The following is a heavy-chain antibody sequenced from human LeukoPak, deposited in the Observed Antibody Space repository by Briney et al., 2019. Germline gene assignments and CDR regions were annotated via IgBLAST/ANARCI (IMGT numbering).Heavy chain of an antibody. CDR2: ISSSGTGI. CDR3: ARAMWDAFDI. CDR1: GFTFRHYY. D-gene: IGHD3-10*02. V-gene: IGHV3-11*01. Sequence: PGGSLTLSCAASGFTFRHYYMGWLRQAPGKGLEWVSYISSSGTGIYYADSVKGRFTISRDNAKNSLYLQVNSLRAEDTAVYYCARAMWDAFDIWGQGTMVTVSS. J-gene: IGHJ3*02.